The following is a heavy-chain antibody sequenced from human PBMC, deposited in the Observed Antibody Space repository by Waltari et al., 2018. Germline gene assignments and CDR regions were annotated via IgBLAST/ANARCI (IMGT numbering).Heavy chain of an antibody. V-gene: IGHV1-8*03. CDR2: MNPNSGNT. Sequence: QVQLVQSGAEVKKPGASVKAPCRASGYTFTSYDINWVRKATGQGLEWMGWMNPNSGNTGYAQKFQGRVTITRNTSISTAYMELSSLRSEDTAVYYCARDPRLGFDPWGQGTLVTVSS. CDR3: ARDPRLGFDP. CDR1: GYTFTSYD. J-gene: IGHJ5*02.